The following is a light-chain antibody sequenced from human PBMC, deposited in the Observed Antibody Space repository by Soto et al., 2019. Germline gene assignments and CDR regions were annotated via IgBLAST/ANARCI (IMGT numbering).Light chain of an antibody. V-gene: IGKV1-5*01. CDR2: AAS. Sequence: DIQMTQSPSTLSASVGDIVTLTCRASQSISSWFAWYQKKPGKAPKLLIYAASSLESGVPSRFSGSGSGKDFTLTISSLQHDYFANYYCPQYNSYWTFGQGTKVDIK. CDR3: PQYNSYWT. CDR1: QSISSW. J-gene: IGKJ1*01.